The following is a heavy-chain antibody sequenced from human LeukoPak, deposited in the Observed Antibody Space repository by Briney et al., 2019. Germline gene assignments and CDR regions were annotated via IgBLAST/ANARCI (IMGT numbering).Heavy chain of an antibody. Sequence: GGSLRLSCAASGFTFSSYEMNWVRQAPGKGLEWVSYISSSGSTIYYADSVKGQFTISRDNARNSLYLQLNSLRAEDTAVYYCARGPPPGYYGSGSYPTFFDYWGQGTLVTVSS. J-gene: IGHJ4*02. V-gene: IGHV3-48*03. D-gene: IGHD3-10*01. CDR1: GFTFSSYE. CDR3: ARGPPPGYYGSGSYPTFFDY. CDR2: ISSSGSTI.